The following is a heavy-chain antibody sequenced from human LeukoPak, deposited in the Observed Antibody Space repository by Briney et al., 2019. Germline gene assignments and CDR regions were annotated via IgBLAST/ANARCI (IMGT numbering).Heavy chain of an antibody. CDR1: GLNFSSYW. V-gene: IGHV3-7*01. D-gene: IGHD2-21*02. J-gene: IGHJ4*02. CDR2: IKQDGSEK. Sequence: GGSLRLSCAASGLNFSSYWMSWVRQAPGKGLEWVANIKQDGSEKYYVDSVKGRFTISRDNVKNSLDLQMNSLRAEDTALYYCARDTAGDYWGQGTLVTVSS. CDR3: ARDTAGDY.